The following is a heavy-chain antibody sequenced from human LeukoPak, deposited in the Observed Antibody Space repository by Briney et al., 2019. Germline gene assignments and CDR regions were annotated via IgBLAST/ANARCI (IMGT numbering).Heavy chain of an antibody. CDR1: GVSISSYY. V-gene: IGHV4-59*08. J-gene: IGHJ3*02. CDR3: ARHLLYAFDI. Sequence: SETLSLTCTVSGVSISSYYWSWIRQPPGKGLEWIGYIYYSGSTNYNPSLKSRVTISVDTSKNQFSLKLSSVTAADTAVYYCARHLLYAFDIWGQGTMVTVSS. CDR2: IYYSGST.